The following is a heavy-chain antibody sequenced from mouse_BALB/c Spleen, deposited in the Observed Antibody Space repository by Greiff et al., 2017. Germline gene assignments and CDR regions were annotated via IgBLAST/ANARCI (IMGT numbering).Heavy chain of an antibody. D-gene: IGHD2-5*01. CDR2: ISSGGST. V-gene: IGHV5-6-5*01. CDR3: AREEYSNYDYYAMDY. CDR1: GFTFSSYA. Sequence: VQLKESGGGLVKPGGSLKLSCAASGFTFSSYAMSWVRQTPEKRLEWVASISSGGSTYYPDSVKGRFTISRDNARNILYLQMSSLRSEDTAMYYCAREEYSNYDYYAMDYWGQGTSVTVSS. J-gene: IGHJ4*01.